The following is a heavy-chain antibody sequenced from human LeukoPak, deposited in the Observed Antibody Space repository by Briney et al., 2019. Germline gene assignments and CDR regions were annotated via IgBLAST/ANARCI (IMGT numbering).Heavy chain of an antibody. CDR1: GFTFSSYA. D-gene: IGHD3-16*02. V-gene: IGHV3-23*01. CDR2: ISGSGGST. J-gene: IGHJ4*02. CDR3: AKEYDYVWGSYRSFDY. Sequence: GGSLRLSCAASGFTFSSYAMSWVRQAPGKGLEWVSAISGSGGSTYYADSVKGRFTISRDNSKNTLYLQMNSLRAEDTAVYYCAKEYDYVWGSYRSFDYWGQETLVTVSS.